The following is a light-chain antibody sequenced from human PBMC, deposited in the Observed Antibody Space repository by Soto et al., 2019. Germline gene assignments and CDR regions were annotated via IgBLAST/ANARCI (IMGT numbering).Light chain of an antibody. CDR3: QQYNSYSFIT. J-gene: IGKJ5*01. CDR1: QGINSF. V-gene: IGKV1-9*01. CDR2: AAS. Sequence: QLAQSPSSLSASVGDRVTITCRASQGINSFLAWYQQKPGKAPKLLIYAASTLQSGVPSRFSGSGSGTDFTLTISSLQPDDFATYYCQQYNSYSFITFGQGTRLEIK.